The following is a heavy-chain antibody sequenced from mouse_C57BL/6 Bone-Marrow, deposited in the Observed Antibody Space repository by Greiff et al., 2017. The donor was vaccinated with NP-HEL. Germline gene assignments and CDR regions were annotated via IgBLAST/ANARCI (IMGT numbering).Heavy chain of an antibody. CDR2: IHPNSGST. Sequence: VQLQQPGAELVKPGASVKLSCKASGYTFTSYWMHWVKQRPGQGLEWIGMIHPNSGSTNYNEKFKSKATLTVDKSSSTAYMQLSSLTSEDSAVYYCAIHYYGSSFSDYWGQGTTLTVSS. CDR3: AIHYYGSSFSDY. CDR1: GYTFTSYW. V-gene: IGHV1-64*01. J-gene: IGHJ2*01. D-gene: IGHD1-1*01.